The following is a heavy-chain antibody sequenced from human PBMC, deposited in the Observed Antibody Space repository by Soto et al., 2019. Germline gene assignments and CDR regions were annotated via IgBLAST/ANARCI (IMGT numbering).Heavy chain of an antibody. Sequence: PSETLSLTCTVSGGSISSYYWSWIRQPAGKGLEWIGRIYTSGSTNYNPSLKSRVTMSVDTSKNQFSLKLSSVTAADTAVYYCARGGSSTSWDVLRFSPTAFDYWGQGTLVTVSS. D-gene: IGHD2-2*01. V-gene: IGHV4-4*07. CDR3: ARGGSSTSWDVLRFSPTAFDY. J-gene: IGHJ4*02. CDR2: IYTSGST. CDR1: GGSISSYY.